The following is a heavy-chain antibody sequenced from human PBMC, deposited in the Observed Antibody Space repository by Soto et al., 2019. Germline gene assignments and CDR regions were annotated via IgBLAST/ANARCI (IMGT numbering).Heavy chain of an antibody. CDR1: GGSISSYY. D-gene: IGHD3-10*01. CDR3: ARLDAYYGSGSYYQFDY. J-gene: IGHJ4*02. CDR2: IYYSGST. V-gene: IGHV4-59*08. Sequence: QVQLQESGPGLVKPSETLSLTCTVSGGSISSYYWSWIRQPPGKGLEWIGYIYYSGSTNYNPSLKSRVTISVDTSKNQFSLKLSSVTAADTAVYYCARLDAYYGSGSYYQFDYWGQGTLVTVSS.